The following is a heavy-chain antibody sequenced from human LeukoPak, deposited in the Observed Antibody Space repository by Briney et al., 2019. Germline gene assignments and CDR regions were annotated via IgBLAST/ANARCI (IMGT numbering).Heavy chain of an antibody. D-gene: IGHD3-22*01. Sequence: PGGSLRLSCAASGFTFSRDWMSWVRQAPGKGLEWVANIKQDGREKYYVDSVKGRFTISRDNAKNSLYLQMNSLRAEDTAVYYCARDPGYYYDSSGYPWGQGTLVTVSS. J-gene: IGHJ5*02. CDR2: IKQDGREK. V-gene: IGHV3-7*01. CDR1: GFTFSRDW. CDR3: ARDPGYYYDSSGYP.